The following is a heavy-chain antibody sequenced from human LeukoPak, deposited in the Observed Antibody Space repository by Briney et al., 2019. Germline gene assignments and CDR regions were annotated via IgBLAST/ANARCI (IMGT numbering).Heavy chain of an antibody. D-gene: IGHD2-2*02. V-gene: IGHV1-18*01. CDR2: ISAYNGNT. CDR3: ARVRCSSTSCYILNYYYYGMDV. Sequence: ASVKVSCTASGYTFTSYGISWVRQAPGQGLEWIGWISAYNGNTNYAQKLQGRVTMTRDTSTSTVYMELSSLRSEDTAVYYCARVRCSSTSCYILNYYYYGMDVWGQGTTVTVSS. CDR1: GYTFTSYG. J-gene: IGHJ6*02.